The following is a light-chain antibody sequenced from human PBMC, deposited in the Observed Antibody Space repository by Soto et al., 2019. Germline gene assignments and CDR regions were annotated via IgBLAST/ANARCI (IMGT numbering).Light chain of an antibody. CDR2: DAA. CDR1: QGISSY. V-gene: IGKV1-9*01. Sequence: DIQLTQSPSFLSASVGDRVTVTCRASQGISSYFAWYQKKPGKAPNLLIYDAATLQSGVPSRFSGSGSGTEFTLTISRLQPEDFATYYCQQLSTYPLTFGGGTKVEIK. J-gene: IGKJ4*01. CDR3: QQLSTYPLT.